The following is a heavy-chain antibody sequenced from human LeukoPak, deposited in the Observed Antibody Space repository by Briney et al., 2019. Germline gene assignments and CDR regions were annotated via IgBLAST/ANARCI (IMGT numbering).Heavy chain of an antibody. CDR2: IRSKVYDGTI. D-gene: IGHD4-23*01. CDR3: TRRYGGGSLDYFDL. CDR1: GFTFGDYA. J-gene: IGHJ2*01. V-gene: IGHV3-49*03. Sequence: GGSLRLSCTGSGFTFGDYAMSWIRQAPGKGLEWVGFIRSKVYDGTIEYAASVKGRFTISRDDSKSSLFLQMDDLKTEDTAVYYCTRRYGGGSLDYFDLWGRGTLVTVSS.